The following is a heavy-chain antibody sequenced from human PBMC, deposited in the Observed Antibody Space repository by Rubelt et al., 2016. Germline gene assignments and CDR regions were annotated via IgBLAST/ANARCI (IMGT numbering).Heavy chain of an antibody. V-gene: IGHV4-34*01. J-gene: IGHJ5*02. CDR1: GGSFSGYY. CDR2: INHSGST. D-gene: IGHD3-16*01. CDR3: ARHRIIRDMTLGGWFDP. Sequence: QVQLQQWGAGLLKPSETLSLTCAVYGGSFSGYYWSWIRQPPGKGLEWIGDINHSGSTNYNPSLKSRVTISVDTSKNQFSLKLSSVTAADTAVYFCARHRIIRDMTLGGWFDPWGQGTLATVSS.